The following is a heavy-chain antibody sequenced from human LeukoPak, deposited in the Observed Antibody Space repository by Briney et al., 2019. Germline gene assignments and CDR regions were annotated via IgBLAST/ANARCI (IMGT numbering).Heavy chain of an antibody. V-gene: IGHV3-15*01. D-gene: IGHD2-2*01. CDR3: ARGFCSSTNCYQGPFDF. J-gene: IGHJ4*02. CDR1: GFTFSSAW. CDR2: IKNKTNGETT. Sequence: GGSLRLSCAASGFTFSSAWMTWFRQAPGKGREWVGHIKNKTNGETTDYAAPVKGRFIISRDDSKNTLYLQMNSLRTEDTAVYYCARGFCSSTNCYQGPFDFWGQGTLVTVSS.